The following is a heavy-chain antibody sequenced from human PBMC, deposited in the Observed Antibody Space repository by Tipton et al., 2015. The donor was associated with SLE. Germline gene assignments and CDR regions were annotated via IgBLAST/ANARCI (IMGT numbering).Heavy chain of an antibody. D-gene: IGHD3-3*01. CDR3: AREPFRYFDYWSGYRGFDI. CDR1: GYTFTKYY. J-gene: IGHJ4*02. V-gene: IGHV1-2*06. CDR2: IKPDSVGT. Sequence: QSGAEVKKPGASVKVSCKASGYTFTKYYIHWVRQAPGQGLEWMGRIKPDSVGTDSAQNFLGRVTMTTDSSIATAYMELTRLTSDDTAVYYCAREPFRYFDYWSGYRGFDIWGQGILVTVSS.